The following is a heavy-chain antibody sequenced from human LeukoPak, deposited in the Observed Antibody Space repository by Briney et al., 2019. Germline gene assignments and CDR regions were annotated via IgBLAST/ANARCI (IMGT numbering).Heavy chain of an antibody. CDR1: GFTFSSYN. V-gene: IGHV3-21*01. CDR3: ASPFYSNYDPFDY. J-gene: IGHJ4*02. D-gene: IGHD4-11*01. Sequence: GGSLRLSCAASGFTFSSYNMNWVRQAPGKGLEWVSSITSSNYIYYADSVKGRLTISRDNAKNSLYLQMNSLRAEDTAVYYCASPFYSNYDPFDYWGQGTLVTVSS. CDR2: ITSSNYI.